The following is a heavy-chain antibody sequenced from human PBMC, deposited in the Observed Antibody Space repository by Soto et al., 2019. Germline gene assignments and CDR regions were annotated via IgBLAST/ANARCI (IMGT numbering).Heavy chain of an antibody. CDR1: GFNFNNYA. D-gene: IGHD2-21*01. CDR2: VSFDGSST. V-gene: IGHV3-30*03. J-gene: IGHJ6*02. Sequence: QVQVVESGGGVVRPGRSLRLSCAASGFNFNNYAMHWVRQAPGKGLEWVAVVSFDGSSTYYADSVKGRFTISRDSSNKTVSLQMNSLANEETAAYYRARAGWGGDYYYGLDVWGQGTTVTVSS. CDR3: ARAGWGGDYYYGLDV.